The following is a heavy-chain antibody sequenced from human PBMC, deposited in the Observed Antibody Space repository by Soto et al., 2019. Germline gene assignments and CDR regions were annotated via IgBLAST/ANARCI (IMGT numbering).Heavy chain of an antibody. V-gene: IGHV1-24*01. J-gene: IGHJ4*02. D-gene: IGHD3-10*01. CDR3: ARVEMRGSGSYGY. CDR2: FDPEDGET. CDR1: GYTLTDLS. Sequence: ASVKVSCKVSGYTLTDLSMHWVRQAPGKGLEWMGGFDPEDGETIYAQKFQGRVTMTEDTSTDTAYMELSSVTAADTAVYYCARVEMRGSGSYGYWGQGTLVTVSS.